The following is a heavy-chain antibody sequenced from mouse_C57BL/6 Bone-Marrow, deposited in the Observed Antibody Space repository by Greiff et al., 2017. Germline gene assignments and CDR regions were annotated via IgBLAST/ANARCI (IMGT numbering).Heavy chain of an antibody. V-gene: IGHV1-39*01. Sequence: EVQLQQSGPELVKPGASVKISCKASGYSFTDYNMNWVKQSNGKSLEWIGVINPNYGTTSYNQKFKGKATLTVDQSSSTAYMRLTSLTSRDSPLSSFAPLAPRYFDVWLSLPPFSVSS. CDR3: APLAPRYFDV. D-gene: IGHD1-3*01. CDR1: GYSFTDYN. CDR2: INPNYGTT. J-gene: IGHJ1*01.